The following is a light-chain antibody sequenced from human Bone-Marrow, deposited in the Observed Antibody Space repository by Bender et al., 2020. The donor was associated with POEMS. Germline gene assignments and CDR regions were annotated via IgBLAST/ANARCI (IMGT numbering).Light chain of an antibody. V-gene: IGLV3-1*01. J-gene: IGLJ2*01. Sequence: SSELTQPPSLSVSPGQSVDIHCSGENLESKYVCWYQQKPGQSPVLVLYLDTKRPSGTPERFSGSNSGNPATLTIIGTQAMDEADYYCQAWDSSTVVFGGGTKLTVL. CDR2: LDT. CDR3: QAWDSSTVV. CDR1: NLESKY.